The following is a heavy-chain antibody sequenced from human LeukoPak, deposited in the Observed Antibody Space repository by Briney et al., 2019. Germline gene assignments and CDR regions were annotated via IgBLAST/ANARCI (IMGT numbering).Heavy chain of an antibody. CDR3: AREFLAGLIGRSYYYDSSGYFPHYYGMDV. CDR2: INPNSGGT. CDR1: GGTFSSYA. Sequence: ASVKVPCKASGGTFSSYAISWVRQAPGQGLEWMGWINPNSGGTNCAQKFQGRVTMIRDTSISTAYMELSRLRSDDTAVYYCAREFLAGLIGRSYYYDSSGYFPHYYGMDVWGQGTTVTVSS. J-gene: IGHJ6*02. D-gene: IGHD3-22*01. V-gene: IGHV1-2*02.